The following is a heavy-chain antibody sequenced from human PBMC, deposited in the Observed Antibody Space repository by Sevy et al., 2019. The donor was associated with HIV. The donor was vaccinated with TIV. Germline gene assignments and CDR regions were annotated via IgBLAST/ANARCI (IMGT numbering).Heavy chain of an antibody. V-gene: IGHV3-11*01. CDR1: GFSFSDYY. Sequence: GGSLRLSRAASGFSFSDYYMSWIRQAPGKGLEWVSYISTSGTTIYYADSVRGQFTISRDNAMNSLYLQMNSLRAEDTAVYYCARDFTLVGGTDYYGMDVWGQGTTVTVSS. CDR3: ARDFTLVGGTDYYGMDV. CDR2: ISTSGTTI. J-gene: IGHJ6*02.